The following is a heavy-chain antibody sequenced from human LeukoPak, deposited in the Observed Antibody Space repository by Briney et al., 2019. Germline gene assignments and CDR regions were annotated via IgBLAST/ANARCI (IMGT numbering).Heavy chain of an antibody. CDR1: GFTFRTYA. CDR3: AKDATTHTVTTHYFDY. V-gene: IGHV3-23*01. J-gene: IGHJ4*02. D-gene: IGHD4-17*01. CDR2: ISGSGADI. Sequence: PGGSLRLSCAGSGFTFRTYAMSWVRQAPGKGLEWVSAISGSGADIYYADSVKGRFTISRDNSKNTLFLQMNSLRAEDTAVYYCAKDATTHTVTTHYFDYWGQGSLSPSPQ.